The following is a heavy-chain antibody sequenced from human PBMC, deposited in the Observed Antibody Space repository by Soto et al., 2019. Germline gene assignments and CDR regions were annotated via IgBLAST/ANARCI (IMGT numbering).Heavy chain of an antibody. Sequence: EVQLVESGGGLVQPGGSLRLSCEASGFTFRNYDMHWVRQGTGKGLEWVSGISAAGDPDYADSVEGRFTISRENAQNSFFLRMTSLRVGDTAVYYCARTDRDFYGLDVWGQGTTVIVSS. CDR2: ISAAGDP. CDR1: GFTFRNYD. J-gene: IGHJ6*02. CDR3: ARTDRDFYGLDV. V-gene: IGHV3-13*05.